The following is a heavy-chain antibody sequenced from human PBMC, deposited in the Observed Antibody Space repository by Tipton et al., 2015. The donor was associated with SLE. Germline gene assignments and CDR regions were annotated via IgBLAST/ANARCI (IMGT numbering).Heavy chain of an antibody. V-gene: IGHV3-21*01. D-gene: IGHD1-26*01. J-gene: IGHJ3*02. CDR1: GFTFSSYS. Sequence: SLRLSCAASGFTFSSYSMNWVRQAPGKGLEWVSSISSSSSYIYYADSLKGRFTISRDNAKNSLYLQMNSLRAEDTAVYYCAKSRWELILVDAFDIWGQGTMVTVSS. CDR3: AKSRWELILVDAFDI. CDR2: ISSSSSYI.